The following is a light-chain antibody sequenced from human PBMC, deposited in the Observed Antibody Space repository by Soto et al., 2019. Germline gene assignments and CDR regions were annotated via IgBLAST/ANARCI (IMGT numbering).Light chain of an antibody. Sequence: EVVMTQSPATLSVSPGERATLSCRASQSLSNNLAWYHQKPGQAPRLLIYGASTRATGIPARFSGSGSGTEFTLTISSLQTEDFGVYYCQQYNIWPPYTFGQGTKLEIK. CDR1: QSLSNN. V-gene: IGKV3-15*01. CDR2: GAS. J-gene: IGKJ2*01. CDR3: QQYNIWPPYT.